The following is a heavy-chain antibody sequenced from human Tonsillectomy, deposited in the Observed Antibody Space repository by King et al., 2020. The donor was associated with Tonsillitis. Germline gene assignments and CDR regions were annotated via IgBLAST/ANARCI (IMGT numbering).Heavy chain of an antibody. Sequence: EVQLVESGGGLVQPGGSLRLSCAVSGFTFSSYAMHWVRQAPGKGLEYVSAISSNGGSTFYANSVKGRFIISRDNSKNTLYLQMGSLRAEDMAVYYCARAAGAGYFDWLLPTDYWGQGTLVTVSS. CDR1: GFTFSSYA. V-gene: IGHV3-64*01. CDR2: ISSNGGST. J-gene: IGHJ4*02. D-gene: IGHD3-9*01. CDR3: ARAAGAGYFDWLLPTDY.